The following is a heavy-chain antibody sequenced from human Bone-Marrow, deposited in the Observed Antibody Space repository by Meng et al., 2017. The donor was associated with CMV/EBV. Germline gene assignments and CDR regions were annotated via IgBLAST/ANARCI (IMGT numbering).Heavy chain of an antibody. Sequence: SVKVSCKASGGTFSSYAISWVRQAPGQGLEWMGGIIPILGIANYAQKFQGRVTITADKSTSTAYMELSSLRSEDTAVYYCARDHESIAARLYYGMDVWGQGTTVTGSS. CDR2: IIPILGIA. D-gene: IGHD6-6*01. CDR1: GGTFSSYA. CDR3: ARDHESIAARLYYGMDV. J-gene: IGHJ6*02. V-gene: IGHV1-69*10.